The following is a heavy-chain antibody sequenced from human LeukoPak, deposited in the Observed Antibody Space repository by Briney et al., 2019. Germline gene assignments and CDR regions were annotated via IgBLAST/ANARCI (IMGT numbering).Heavy chain of an antibody. CDR1: GFTFSSYS. CDR2: ISHISSNI. CDR3: GRQAAPDY. D-gene: IGHD2-15*01. J-gene: IGHJ4*02. V-gene: IGHV3-21*01. Sequence: GGSLRLSCAASGFTFSSYSMNWVRQAPGQGLEWVSSISHISSNIYYADSVKGRFTISRDNAKNSLYLQMHSLRAEDTAVYYCGRQAAPDYWGQGTLVTVSS.